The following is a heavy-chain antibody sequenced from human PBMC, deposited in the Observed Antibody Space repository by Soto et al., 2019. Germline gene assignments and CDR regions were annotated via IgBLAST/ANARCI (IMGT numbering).Heavy chain of an antibody. V-gene: IGHV3-7*05. CDR3: ARVLIGVTYYYDSSGLWGVDY. CDR1: GFTFSSYW. D-gene: IGHD3-22*01. J-gene: IGHJ4*02. Sequence: EVQLVESGGGLVQPGGSLRLSCAASGFTFSSYWMSWVRQAPGKGLEWVANIKQDGSEKYYVDSVKGRFTISRDNAKNSLYLQMNSLRAEDTAVYYCARVLIGVTYYYDSSGLWGVDYWGQRTLVTVSS. CDR2: IKQDGSEK.